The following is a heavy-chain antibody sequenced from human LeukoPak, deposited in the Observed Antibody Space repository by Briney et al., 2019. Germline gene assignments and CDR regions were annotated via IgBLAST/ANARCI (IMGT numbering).Heavy chain of an antibody. Sequence: SQTLSLTCAISGDSVSSNSAAWNWIRQSPSRGLEWLGRTYYRSKWYNDYAVSVKSRITINPDTSKNQFSLQLNSVTPEDTAVYYCARAFYDWNWLYYYYMDVWGKGTTVTVSS. V-gene: IGHV6-1*01. CDR3: ARAFYDWNWLYYYYMDV. CDR1: GDSVSSNSAA. J-gene: IGHJ6*03. D-gene: IGHD3-16*01. CDR2: TYYRSKWYN.